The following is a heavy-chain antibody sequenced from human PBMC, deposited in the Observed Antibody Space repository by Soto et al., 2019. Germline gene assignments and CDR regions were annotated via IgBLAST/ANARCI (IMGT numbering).Heavy chain of an antibody. D-gene: IGHD1-1*01. CDR3: ARESEQLDRAVLHYGMDV. J-gene: IGHJ6*02. Sequence: QVQLVQSGAEVKKPGASVKVSCKASGYTFTSYGISWVRQAPGQGLEWMGWISAYNGNTNYAQKLQGRVTMTTDTSTSTAYMELRSLRSDDTAVYYCARESEQLDRAVLHYGMDVWGQGTTVTVSS. CDR1: GYTFTSYG. V-gene: IGHV1-18*01. CDR2: ISAYNGNT.